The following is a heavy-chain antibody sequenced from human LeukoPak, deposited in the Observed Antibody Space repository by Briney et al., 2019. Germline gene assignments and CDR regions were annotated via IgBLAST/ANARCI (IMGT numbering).Heavy chain of an antibody. V-gene: IGHV4-34*01. CDR3: ARSQYSSGSYYGMDV. CDR1: VGSFSGYY. Sequence: PSETLSLTCAVYVGSFSGYYWSWIRQPPGTGLEWIGEINHRGSTNYNPSLKSRVTISVDKSKNQFSLKLSSVTAADTAVYYCARSQYSSGSYYGMDVWGQGTTVTVSS. D-gene: IGHD6-19*01. CDR2: INHRGST. J-gene: IGHJ6*02.